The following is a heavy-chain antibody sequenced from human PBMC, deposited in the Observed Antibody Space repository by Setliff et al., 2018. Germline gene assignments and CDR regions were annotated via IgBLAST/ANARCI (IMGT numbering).Heavy chain of an antibody. CDR3: ARDGGTGDSGTYFNIGFDS. V-gene: IGHV3-33*01. CDR2: IWYDGSNK. J-gene: IGHJ5*01. CDR1: GFTFSSYG. Sequence: PGGSLRLSCAASGFTFSSYGMHWVRQAPGKGLEWVAVIWYDGSNKYYADSVKGRFTISRDNSKNTLYLQMNSLRAEDTAVYYCARDGGTGDSGTYFNIGFDSWGQGTQVTVSS. D-gene: IGHD3-10*01.